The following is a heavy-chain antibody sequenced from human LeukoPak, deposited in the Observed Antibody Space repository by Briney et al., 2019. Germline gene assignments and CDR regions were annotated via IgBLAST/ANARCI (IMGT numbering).Heavy chain of an antibody. CDR1: GFTFSSYW. J-gene: IGHJ5*01. Sequence: PGGSLRLSCAASGFTFSSYWMTWVRQAPGKGLEWVAHIKEDGSVTEYSESVKGRFTVSRDNAENSLYLQMNTLRAEDTAVYYCLRWRGHAFFESWGQGTLVTVSS. V-gene: IGHV3-7*03. D-gene: IGHD3-16*01. CDR3: LRWRGHAFFES. CDR2: IKEDGSVT.